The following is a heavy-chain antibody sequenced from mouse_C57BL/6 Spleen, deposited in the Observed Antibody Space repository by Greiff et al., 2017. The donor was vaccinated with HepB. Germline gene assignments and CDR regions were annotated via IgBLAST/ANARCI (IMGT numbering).Heavy chain of an antibody. D-gene: IGHD2-13*01. Sequence: QVQLQQPGAELVKPGASVKLSCKASGYTFTSYWMHWVKQRPGQGLEWIGMIHPNSGSTNYNEKFKSKATLTLDKSSSTAYMQLSSLTSEDSAVYYCARSGERNYAMDYWGQGTSVTVSS. CDR2: IHPNSGST. CDR3: ARSGERNYAMDY. J-gene: IGHJ4*01. V-gene: IGHV1-64*01. CDR1: GYTFTSYW.